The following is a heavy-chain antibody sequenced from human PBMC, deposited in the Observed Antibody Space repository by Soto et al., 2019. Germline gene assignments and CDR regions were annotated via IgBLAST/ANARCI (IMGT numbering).Heavy chain of an antibody. CDR3: ASYDYVWGSYRYTDY. CDR2: IYYSGST. Sequence: QLQLQESGPGLVKPSETLSLTCTVSGGSISSSSYYWGWIRQPPGKGLEWIGSIYYSGSTYYNPSLKSRVTISVDTSKNQFSLKLSSVTAADTAVYYCASYDYVWGSYRYTDYWGQGTLVTVSS. CDR1: GGSISSSSYY. J-gene: IGHJ4*02. V-gene: IGHV4-39*01. D-gene: IGHD3-16*02.